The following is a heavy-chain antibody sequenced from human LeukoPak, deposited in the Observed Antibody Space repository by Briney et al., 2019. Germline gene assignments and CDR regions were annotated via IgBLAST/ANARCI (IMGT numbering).Heavy chain of an antibody. CDR1: GFTFSDYY. CDR3: ARGKKSRIAAATFVVYYYYGMDV. J-gene: IGHJ6*02. D-gene: IGHD6-13*01. Sequence: GGSLRLSCAASGFTFSDYYMSWIRQAPGKGLEWVSYISSSGSTIYYADSVKGRFTFSRDNAKNSLYLQMNSLRAEDTAVYYCARGKKSRIAAATFVVYYYYGMDVWGQGTTVTVSS. V-gene: IGHV3-11*01. CDR2: ISSSGSTI.